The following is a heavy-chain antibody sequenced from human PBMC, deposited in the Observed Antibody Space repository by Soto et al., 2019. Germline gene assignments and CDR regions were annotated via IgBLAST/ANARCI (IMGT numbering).Heavy chain of an antibody. CDR1: GYTFTGYY. J-gene: IGHJ4*02. D-gene: IGHD1-26*01. CDR3: GMGELLGPMIGY. V-gene: IGHV1-2*02. CDR2: INPNSGGT. Sequence: ASVNVSFKAAGYTFTGYYMHWVRQAPGQWLELMGWINPNSGGTNYAQKFQGRVTMTRDTYISPDYMELSRLRSDDTAVYYCGMGELLGPMIGYWGQGTMVTVSS.